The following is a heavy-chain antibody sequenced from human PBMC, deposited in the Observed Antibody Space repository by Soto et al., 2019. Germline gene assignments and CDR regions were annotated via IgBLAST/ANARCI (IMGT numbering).Heavy chain of an antibody. J-gene: IGHJ6*02. Sequence: ASVKVSCKASGYTFTGYYMHWVRQAPGQGLEWMGWINPNSDGTNYAQKFQGRVTMTRDTSISTAYMELSRLRSDDTAVYYCARGSSSSWYFGVLGYYGMDVWGQGTTVTVSS. CDR3: ARGSSSSWYFGVLGYYGMDV. CDR1: GYTFTGYY. CDR2: INPNSDGT. D-gene: IGHD6-13*01. V-gene: IGHV1-2*02.